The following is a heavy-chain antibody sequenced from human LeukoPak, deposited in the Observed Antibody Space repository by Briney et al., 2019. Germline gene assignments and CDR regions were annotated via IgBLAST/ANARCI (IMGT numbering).Heavy chain of an antibody. D-gene: IGHD6-19*01. CDR2: ISSSGHTT. CDR3: AKGSVPSIRVSGTVFGY. Sequence: GGSLRLSCAASGFTFSAFPKSWVRQAPGKGLEWVSGISSSGHTTYYADSVKGRFTISRDNSKNTLHLQMDSLGAEETAIYYCAKGSVPSIRVSGTVFGYWGQGTVVTVSS. V-gene: IGHV3-23*01. CDR1: GFTFSAFP. J-gene: IGHJ4*02.